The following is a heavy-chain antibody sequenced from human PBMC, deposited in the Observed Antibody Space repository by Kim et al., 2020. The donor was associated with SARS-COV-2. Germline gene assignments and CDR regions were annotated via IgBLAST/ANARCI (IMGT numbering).Heavy chain of an antibody. CDR2: IYYSGST. V-gene: IGHV4-31*03. Sequence: SETLSLTCTVSGGSISSGGYYWSWIRQHPGKGLEWIGYIYYSGSTYYNPSLKSRVTISVDTSKNQFSLKLSSVTAADTAVYYCAREWWDSSGYYDPQPHRPPRGYDAFEIWGQGTMVTVSS. CDR1: GGSISSGGYY. D-gene: IGHD3-22*01. CDR3: AREWWDSSGYYDPQPHRPPRGYDAFEI. J-gene: IGHJ3*02.